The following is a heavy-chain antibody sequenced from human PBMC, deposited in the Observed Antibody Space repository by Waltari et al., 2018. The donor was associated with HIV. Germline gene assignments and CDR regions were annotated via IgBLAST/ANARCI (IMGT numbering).Heavy chain of an antibody. Sequence: VQLVESGGGLVQPGGSLRLSCAASGFTFNAFWMNWVRQVPGKGLVWVSRGDSDGSTTDYADSVKGRFTISRDNAENTLYLQMNSLRAEDTAGYYCVRGGSLLWFGELLGFDFWGQGILVTVSS. V-gene: IGHV3-74*01. J-gene: IGHJ4*02. D-gene: IGHD3-10*01. CDR3: VRGGSLLWFGELLGFDF. CDR2: GDSDGSTT. CDR1: GFTFNAFW.